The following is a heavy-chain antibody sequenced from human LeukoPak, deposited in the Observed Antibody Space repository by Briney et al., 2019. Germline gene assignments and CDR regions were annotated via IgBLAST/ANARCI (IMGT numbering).Heavy chain of an antibody. CDR3: ARDGGYSYGYGGY. CDR1: GYTFTGYY. CDR2: TNPNSGGT. D-gene: IGHD5-18*01. Sequence: ASVKVSCKASGYTFTGYYMHWVRQAPGQGLEWMGRTNPNSGGTNYARKFQGRVTMTRDTSISTAYMELSRLRSDDTAVYYCARDGGYSYGYGGYWGQGTLVTVSS. J-gene: IGHJ4*02. V-gene: IGHV1-2*06.